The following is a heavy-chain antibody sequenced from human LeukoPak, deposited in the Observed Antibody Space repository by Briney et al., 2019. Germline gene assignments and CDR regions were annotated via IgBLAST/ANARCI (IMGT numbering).Heavy chain of an antibody. CDR3: ARHRYCNSSSCYAFDY. D-gene: IGHD2-2*01. Sequence: SETLSLTCTVSGGSIRSSSYYWGWIRQPPGKGLEWIGSIYYSGNTYYYPPLKSRVTISVDTSKNQFSLKLTSVTAADAAVYYCARHRYCNSSSCYAFDYWGQGTLVTVSS. CDR1: GGSIRSSSYY. J-gene: IGHJ4*02. CDR2: IYYSGNT. V-gene: IGHV4-39*01.